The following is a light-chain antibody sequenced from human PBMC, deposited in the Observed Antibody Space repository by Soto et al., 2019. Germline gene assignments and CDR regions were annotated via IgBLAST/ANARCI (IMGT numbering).Light chain of an antibody. CDR2: GAS. CDR1: QSVITN. Sequence: EIVMTQSPATLSVSPGERATLSCRASQSVITNFAWYQQKPGQAPRLLIYGASSRATGIPDRFSGSGSGTDFTLTISRLEPEDFAVYYCQQFGTSPWTFGQGTKVDIK. J-gene: IGKJ1*01. V-gene: IGKV3-20*01. CDR3: QQFGTSPWT.